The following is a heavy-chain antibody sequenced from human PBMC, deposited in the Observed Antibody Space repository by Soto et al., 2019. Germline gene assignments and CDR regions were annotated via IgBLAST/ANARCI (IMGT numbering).Heavy chain of an antibody. CDR1: GGSISSSSYY. V-gene: IGHV4-39*01. J-gene: IGHJ6*02. CDR2: IYYSGST. D-gene: IGHD1-26*01. Sequence: KPSETLSLTCTVSGGSISSSSYYWGWIRQPPGKGLEWIGSIYYSGSTYYNPSLKSRVTISVDTSKNQFSLKLSSVTAADTAVYYCARINSGSYYRSYYYGMDVWGQGTTVTVSS. CDR3: ARINSGSYYRSYYYGMDV.